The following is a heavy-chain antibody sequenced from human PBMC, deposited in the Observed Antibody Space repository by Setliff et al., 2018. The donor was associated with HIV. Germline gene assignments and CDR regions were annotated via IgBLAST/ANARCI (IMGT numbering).Heavy chain of an antibody. D-gene: IGHD2-15*01. V-gene: IGHV4-34*01. Sequence: SETLSLTCAVYGGSFSGYYLTWIRQPPGRGLEWIGEIIHSGGTNYNRSLKSRVTISVDTSKNQFSLNLSSVTAADTAVYYCARGGLGVVGAIDYWSQGTLVTVSS. CDR2: IIHSGGT. CDR1: GGSFSGYY. CDR3: ARGGLGVVGAIDY. J-gene: IGHJ4*02.